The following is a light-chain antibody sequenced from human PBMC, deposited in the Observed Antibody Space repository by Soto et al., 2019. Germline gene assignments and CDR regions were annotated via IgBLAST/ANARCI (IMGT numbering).Light chain of an antibody. Sequence: DIHLTPAPSTLSASVGDRVIITSLASQSISSWLAWYQQKLGKAPRLLIYDASSLESGVPSRFSGSGSGTEFTLTISSLQPDDFATYYCQQYNSYSWTFGQGTKV. J-gene: IGKJ1*01. CDR1: QSISSW. CDR3: QQYNSYSWT. CDR2: DAS. V-gene: IGKV1-5*01.